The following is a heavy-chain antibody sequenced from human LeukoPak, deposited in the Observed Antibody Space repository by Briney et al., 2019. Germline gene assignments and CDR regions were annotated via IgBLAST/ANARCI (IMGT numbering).Heavy chain of an antibody. Sequence: RASVKVFCKASEYIFSGHYMHWVRQAPGQGLEWMGWINPKSGGTHFAQEFRGRVTITRDTSISTAYMELSSLTYDDTAVYYCARGYYYDTNGGYYRYFDLWGRGTLVTVSA. J-gene: IGHJ2*01. D-gene: IGHD3-22*01. CDR2: INPKSGGT. CDR1: EYIFSGHY. V-gene: IGHV1-2*02. CDR3: ARGYYYDTNGGYYRYFDL.